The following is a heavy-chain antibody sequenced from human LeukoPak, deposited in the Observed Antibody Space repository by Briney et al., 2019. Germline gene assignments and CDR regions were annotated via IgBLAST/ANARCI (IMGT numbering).Heavy chain of an antibody. CDR1: GGSISSYY. J-gene: IGHJ4*02. V-gene: IGHV4-59*01. CDR3: ARFLSMGYYFDY. CDR2: IYYSGST. D-gene: IGHD2/OR15-2a*01. Sequence: ASETLSLTCTVSGGSISSYYWSWIRQPPGKGLEWIGYIYYSGSTNYNPSLKSRVTISVDTSKNQFSLKLSSVTAADTAVYYCARFLSMGYYFDYWGQGTLVTVSS.